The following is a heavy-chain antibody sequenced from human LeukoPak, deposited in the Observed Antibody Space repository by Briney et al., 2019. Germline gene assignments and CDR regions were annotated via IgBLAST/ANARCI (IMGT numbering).Heavy chain of an antibody. D-gene: IGHD4-23*01. Sequence: SETLSLTCAVYGGSFSGYYWSWIRQPPGKGLEWIGKINHSGSTNYNPSLKSRVTISVDTSKNQFSLKLSSVTAADTAVYYCARGDGGGYGGNFDYWGQGTLVTVSS. V-gene: IGHV4-34*01. CDR1: GGSFSGYY. J-gene: IGHJ4*02. CDR3: ARGDGGGYGGNFDY. CDR2: INHSGST.